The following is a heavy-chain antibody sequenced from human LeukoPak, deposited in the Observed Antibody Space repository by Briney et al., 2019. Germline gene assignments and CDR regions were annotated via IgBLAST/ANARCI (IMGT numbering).Heavy chain of an antibody. V-gene: IGHV3-20*04. CDR3: GGYYDSSGYYW. D-gene: IGHD3-22*01. Sequence: GGSLRLSCAPPVYTFDDYGMSWVRQAPGKGLEWVSGINWNVGITGYADSVKGRFTISRDNAKNSLYLQMNSLRAEDKAVYYCGGYYDSSGYYWWGKGTLVTVSS. CDR1: VYTFDDYG. J-gene: IGHJ4*02. CDR2: INWNVGIT.